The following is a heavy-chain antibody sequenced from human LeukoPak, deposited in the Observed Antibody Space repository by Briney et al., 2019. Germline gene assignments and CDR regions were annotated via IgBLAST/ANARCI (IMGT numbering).Heavy chain of an antibody. Sequence: SETLSLTCAVYGGSFSGYYWSWLRQPPGKGLEWIGEINHSGSTNYNPSLKSRVTISVDTSKNQFSLKLSSVTAADTAVYYCARGLVGHHFDYWGQGTLVTVSS. V-gene: IGHV4-34*01. CDR2: INHSGST. CDR1: GGSFSGYY. CDR3: ARGLVGHHFDY. D-gene: IGHD2-8*02. J-gene: IGHJ4*02.